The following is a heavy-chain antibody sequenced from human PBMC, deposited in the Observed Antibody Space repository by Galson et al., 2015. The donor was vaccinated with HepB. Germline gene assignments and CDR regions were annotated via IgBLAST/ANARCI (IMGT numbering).Heavy chain of an antibody. V-gene: IGHV3-30*04. CDR1: GFTFSSFP. D-gene: IGHD3-3*01. J-gene: IGHJ6*02. CDR3: ATGGYGVVITLLNFYYSMDV. CDR2: ISDDVDSK. Sequence: SLRLSCAASGFTFSSFPMHWVRQAPGKGLEWVALISDDVDSKYYADSVKGRFTISRDNSKSTLYLQMSSVRPEDTAVYFCATGGYGVVITLLNFYYSMDVWGQGTTVTVSS.